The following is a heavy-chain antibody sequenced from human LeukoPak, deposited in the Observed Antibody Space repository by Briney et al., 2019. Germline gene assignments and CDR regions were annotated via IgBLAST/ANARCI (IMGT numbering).Heavy chain of an antibody. Sequence: ASVKVSCKASGYTFTSYGISWVRQAPGQGLEWMGWISAYNGNTNYAQKFQGRVTMTRDTSISTAYMELTRLRSDDTAVYYCARDRGSEYCSSTSCYHYYYYMDVWGKGTTVTVSS. V-gene: IGHV1-18*01. CDR3: ARDRGSEYCSSTSCYHYYYYMDV. D-gene: IGHD2-2*01. J-gene: IGHJ6*03. CDR2: ISAYNGNT. CDR1: GYTFTSYG.